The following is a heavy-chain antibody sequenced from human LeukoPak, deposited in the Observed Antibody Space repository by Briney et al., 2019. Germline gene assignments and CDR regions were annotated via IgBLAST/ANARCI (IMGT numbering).Heavy chain of an antibody. CDR1: GYTFTGYY. CDR2: INPNGGGT. V-gene: IGHV1-2*02. J-gene: IGHJ4*02. CDR3: ASESEAYSSSWYLPFDY. D-gene: IGHD6-13*01. Sequence: GASVKVSCRASGYTFTGYYIHWVRQAPGQGLEWMGWINPNGGGTNYAQNFQGRVTMTRDTSISTAYMELSRLRSDDTAVYYCASESEAYSSSWYLPFDYWGQGTLVTVSS.